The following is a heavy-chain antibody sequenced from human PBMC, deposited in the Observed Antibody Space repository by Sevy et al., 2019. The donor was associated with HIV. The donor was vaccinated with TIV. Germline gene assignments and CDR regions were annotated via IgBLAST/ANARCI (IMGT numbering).Heavy chain of an antibody. CDR3: ARDKPQGVVVLPGAMWGGVDY. CDR2: ISPYTGDT. D-gene: IGHD2-2*01. Sequence: ASVKVSCRASGYTFRSYGISWVRQAPGQGLEWMGWISPYTGDTDFAQKVQGRVSMTSDTSTSTAYMELRSLRSDGTAVYYGARDKPQGVVVLPGAMWGGVDYWGQGTLVTVSS. V-gene: IGHV1-18*01. J-gene: IGHJ4*02. CDR1: GYTFRSYG.